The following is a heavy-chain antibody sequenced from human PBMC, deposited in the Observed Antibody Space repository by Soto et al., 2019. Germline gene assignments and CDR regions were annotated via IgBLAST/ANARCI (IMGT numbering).Heavy chain of an antibody. D-gene: IGHD1-26*01. CDR2: ISGSGSST. CDR1: GFTFNSYA. J-gene: IGHJ5*02. Sequence: PGGCLRLSCAASGFTFNSYAMSWVRQAPVKGLEWVSGISGSGSSTYYADSVKGRFTISRDNSKNTLYLQMNSLRAEDTAVYYCAKDPRGYTANYGGPNWFHPWGQGTLVTVSS. V-gene: IGHV3-23*01. CDR3: AKDPRGYTANYGGPNWFHP.